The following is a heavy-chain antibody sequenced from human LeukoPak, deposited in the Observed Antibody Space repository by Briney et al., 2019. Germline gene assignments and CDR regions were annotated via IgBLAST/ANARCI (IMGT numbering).Heavy chain of an antibody. J-gene: IGHJ4*02. D-gene: IGHD3-10*01. CDR2: INPNSGDT. Sequence: GASVKVSCKASGYTFTGYYMHWVRQAPGQGLEWMGRINPNSGDTNYAQKFQGRVTMTRDTSISTAYMELSRLRSDDTAVYYCARDRDGLLWFGESDYWGQGTLVTVSS. CDR1: GYTFTGYY. V-gene: IGHV1-2*06. CDR3: ARDRDGLLWFGESDY.